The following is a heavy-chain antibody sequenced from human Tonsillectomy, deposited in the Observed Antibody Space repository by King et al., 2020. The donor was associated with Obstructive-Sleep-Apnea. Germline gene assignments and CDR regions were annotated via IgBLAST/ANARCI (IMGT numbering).Heavy chain of an antibody. CDR2: IYYSGST. CDR1: GGSISSDGYY. Sequence: VQLQESGPGLVKPSQTLSLTCIVSGGSISSDGYYWSWIRQHPGKGLEWIAYIYYSGSTYYNPSLKSRVTISVDTFKNQLSLKLSSMTAADTAVYYCARGSPYYFDYWGQGTLVTVSS. D-gene: IGHD3-10*01. J-gene: IGHJ4*02. CDR3: ARGSPYYFDY. V-gene: IGHV4-31*03.